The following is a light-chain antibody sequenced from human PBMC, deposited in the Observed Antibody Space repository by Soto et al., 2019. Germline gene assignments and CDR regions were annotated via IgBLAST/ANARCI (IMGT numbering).Light chain of an antibody. J-gene: IGKJ1*01. CDR2: DAS. V-gene: IGKV3-15*01. CDR1: QSVSSY. Sequence: TQSLPPGPRDTLSCRASQSVSSYLTWYQQKPGQAPRLLIYDASSLASGVPFRFSGSGSGTEFTLTISSLQSEDVGIYYCQQYNSGPETFGQGTKVDNK. CDR3: QQYNSGPET.